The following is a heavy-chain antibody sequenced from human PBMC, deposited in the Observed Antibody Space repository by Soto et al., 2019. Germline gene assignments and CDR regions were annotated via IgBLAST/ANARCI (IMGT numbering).Heavy chain of an antibody. CDR1: GFTFSSYS. V-gene: IGHV3-21*01. Sequence: PGGSLRLSCAASGFTFSSYSMNWVRQAPGKGLEWVSSISSSSSYMYYADSVKGRFTISRDNAKNSLYLQMNSLRAEDTAVYYCMRGGMDVWGQGTTVTVSS. J-gene: IGHJ6*02. CDR2: ISSSSSYM. CDR3: MRGGMDV.